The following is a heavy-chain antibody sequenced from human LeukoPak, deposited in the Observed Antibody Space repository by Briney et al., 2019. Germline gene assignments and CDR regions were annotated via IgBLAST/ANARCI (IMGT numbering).Heavy chain of an antibody. V-gene: IGHV4-59*01. CDR2: IYYSGST. CDR3: ARDARLVPADLWYFDL. J-gene: IGHJ2*01. Sequence: PSETLSLTCTVSGGSISSYYWSWIRQPPGKGLEWIGYIYYSGSTNYNPSLKSRVTISVDTSKNQFSLKLSSVTAADTAVYYCARDARLVPADLWYFDLWGRGTLVTVSS. D-gene: IGHD2-2*01. CDR1: GGSISSYY.